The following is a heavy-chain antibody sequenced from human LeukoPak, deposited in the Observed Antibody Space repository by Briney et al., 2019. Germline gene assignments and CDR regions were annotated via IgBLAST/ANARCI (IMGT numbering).Heavy chain of an antibody. J-gene: IGHJ4*02. CDR2: IHPSGSA. CDR3: ARGPPPDFDY. V-gene: IGHV4-4*07. Sequence: SETLSLTCTVSGDSISSYYWSWIRQPAGKGLEWIGRIHPSGSANYNPSLKSRVTLSVDTSKNQFSLKLNSVTAADTAVYYCARGPPPDFDYWGRGTLVTVSS. CDR1: GDSISSYY.